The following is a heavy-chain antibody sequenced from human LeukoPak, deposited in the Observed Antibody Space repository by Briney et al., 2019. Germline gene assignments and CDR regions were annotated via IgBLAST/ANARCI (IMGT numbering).Heavy chain of an antibody. CDR3: ARGPANNWNWGGYFDY. V-gene: IGHV3-30-3*01. D-gene: IGHD1-7*01. CDR1: GFTFSSYA. J-gene: IGHJ4*02. Sequence: PGRSLRLSCAASGFTFSSYAMHWVRQAPGKGLEWVAVISYDGSNKYYADSVKGRFTISRDNSKNTLYLQMNSLRAEDTAVYYCARGPANNWNWGGYFDYWGQGTLVTVSS. CDR2: ISYDGSNK.